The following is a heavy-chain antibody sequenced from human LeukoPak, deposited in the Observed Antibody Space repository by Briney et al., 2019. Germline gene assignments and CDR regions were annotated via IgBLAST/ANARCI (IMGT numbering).Heavy chain of an antibody. V-gene: IGHV1-18*04. CDR2: INPYNGDT. CDR1: GYTFTGYY. Sequence: GASVKVSCKASGYTFTGYYMHWVRQAPGQGLEWMGWINPYNGDTNYAQNLQGRVTMTTDTSTSTAYMELRSLRSDDTAVYYCARGKSYYFYYYMDVWGKGTTVTISS. CDR3: ARGKSYYFYYYMDV. J-gene: IGHJ6*03.